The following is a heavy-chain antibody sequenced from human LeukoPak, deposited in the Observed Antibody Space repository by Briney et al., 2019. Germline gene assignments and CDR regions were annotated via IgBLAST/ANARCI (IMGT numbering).Heavy chain of an antibody. Sequence: PGGSLRLSCAASGFTFSSYAMSWARQAPGKGLERVSAISGSGSSTYYADSVKGRFTISRDNSKNTLYLQMNSLRAEDTAVYYCAKVRDLSISEPPFHHWGQGTLVTVSS. V-gene: IGHV3-23*01. CDR3: AKVRDLSISEPPFHH. CDR2: ISGSGSST. D-gene: IGHD3-3*02. J-gene: IGHJ1*01. CDR1: GFTFSSYA.